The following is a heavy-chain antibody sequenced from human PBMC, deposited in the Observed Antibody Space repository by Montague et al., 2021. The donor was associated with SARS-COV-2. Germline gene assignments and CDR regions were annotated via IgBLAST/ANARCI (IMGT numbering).Heavy chain of an antibody. V-gene: IGHV4-34*12. D-gene: IGHD3-9*01. CDR1: GGSFSGYY. J-gene: IGHJ4*02. CDR2: SIISGGT. CDR3: ARAPDYDILTGDLTEGFDF. Sequence: SETLSLTCAVYGGSFSGYYWSWIGRPQGKGREWIGESIISGGTTFTPPPKSRVPYQLDTPKSQFSPRVSSVTAADTAVYFCARAPDYDILTGDLTEGFDFWGQGTLVTVSS.